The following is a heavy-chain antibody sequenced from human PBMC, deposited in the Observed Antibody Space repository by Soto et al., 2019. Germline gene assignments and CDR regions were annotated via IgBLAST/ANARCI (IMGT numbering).Heavy chain of an antibody. D-gene: IGHD6-13*01. CDR3: ARAAATIDAFDI. CDR1: GFTFTTAW. CDR2: INSDGSST. Sequence: GGSLRLSCAASGFTFTTAWINWVRQAPGKGLVWVSCINSDGSSTNYADPVKGRFTISRDNAKNTLYLQMNSLRAEDTAVYYCARAAATIDAFDIWGQGTMVTVSS. J-gene: IGHJ3*02. V-gene: IGHV3-74*01.